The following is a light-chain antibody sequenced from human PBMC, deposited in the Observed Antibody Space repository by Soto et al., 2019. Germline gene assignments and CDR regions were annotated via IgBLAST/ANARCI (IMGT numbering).Light chain of an antibody. CDR1: QSVTSY. V-gene: IGKV3-11*01. Sequence: EIVLTQSPATLSLSPGERATLSCRASQSVTSYLAWYQQKPGQAPRLLIYDASSRASGVPARFSGSGSGTDFTPTISSLEPEDFALYYCQQRNTWPPITFGQGTRLEIK. CDR2: DAS. CDR3: QQRNTWPPIT. J-gene: IGKJ5*01.